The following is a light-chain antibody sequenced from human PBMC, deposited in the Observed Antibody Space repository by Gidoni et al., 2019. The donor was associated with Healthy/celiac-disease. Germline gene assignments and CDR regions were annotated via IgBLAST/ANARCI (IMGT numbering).Light chain of an antibody. CDR1: QSISDW. CDR2: KAS. V-gene: IGKV1-5*03. J-gene: IGKJ1*01. Sequence: DIQLTQSPSTLSASMGDRVTITCRASQSISDWLAWYQQTPGEAPNLLIYKASRLDSGVPSRFSGSGSGTQFTLTISSLQPDDFATYYCHHYSSLWTFXQXTKVESK. CDR3: HHYSSLWT.